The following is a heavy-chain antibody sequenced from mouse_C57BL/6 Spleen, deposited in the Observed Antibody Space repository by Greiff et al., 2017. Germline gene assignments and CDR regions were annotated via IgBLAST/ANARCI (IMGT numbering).Heavy chain of an antibody. CDR2: ISSGGDYI. CDR3: TRGPYYGSSYDAMDY. CDR1: GFTFSSYA. J-gene: IGHJ4*01. Sequence: EVKLEESGEGLVKPGGSLKLSCAASGFTFSSYAMSWVRQTPEKRLEWVAYISSGGDYIYYADTVKGRFTISRDNARNTLYLQMSSLKSEDTAMYYCTRGPYYGSSYDAMDYWGQGSSVTVSS. V-gene: IGHV5-9-1*02. D-gene: IGHD1-1*01.